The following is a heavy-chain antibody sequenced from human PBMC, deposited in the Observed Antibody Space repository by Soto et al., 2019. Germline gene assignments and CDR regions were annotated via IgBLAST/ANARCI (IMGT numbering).Heavy chain of an antibody. D-gene: IGHD2-2*01. J-gene: IGHJ4*02. CDR2: ISAYNGNT. V-gene: IGHV1-18*01. CDR3: ARIYRSSTSGYVGGAY. CDR1: GYTFTSYG. Sequence: QVQLVQSGAEVKKPGPSVKVSCKASGYTFTSYGISWVRQAPGQGLEWMGWISAYNGNTNYAQKLPGRVTMTTGTSTSTAEMELRSLRSDDTAVYYCARIYRSSTSGYVGGAYWGQGTLVTVSS.